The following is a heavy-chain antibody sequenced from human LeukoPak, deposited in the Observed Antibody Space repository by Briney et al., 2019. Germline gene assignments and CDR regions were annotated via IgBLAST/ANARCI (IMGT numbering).Heavy chain of an antibody. V-gene: IGHV1-18*01. D-gene: IGHD3-3*02. J-gene: IGHJ3*02. CDR1: GYTFTSYG. CDR3: ARLSPLHDAFDI. Sequence: ASVKVSCKASGYTFTSYGISWVRQAPGRGLEWMGWISAYNGNTNYAQKLQGRVTMTTDTSTSTAYMELRSLRSDDTAVYYCARLSPLHDAFDIWGQGTMVTVSS. CDR2: ISAYNGNT.